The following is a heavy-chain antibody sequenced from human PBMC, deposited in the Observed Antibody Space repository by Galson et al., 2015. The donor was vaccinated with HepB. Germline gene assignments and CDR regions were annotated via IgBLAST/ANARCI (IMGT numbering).Heavy chain of an antibody. CDR1: GFGFRSYG. CDR3: AKEGAGGGMAV. V-gene: IGHV3-30*18. D-gene: IGHD3-16*01. J-gene: IGHJ6*02. CDR2: ISDDGRSK. Sequence: LRLSCAASGFGFRSYGMHWVRQAPGKGLEWVAGISDDGRSKYYAASVRGRFTISLANSKNTLFLQMSSLRVEDTAVYYCAKEGAGGGMAVWGQGTTVTVSS.